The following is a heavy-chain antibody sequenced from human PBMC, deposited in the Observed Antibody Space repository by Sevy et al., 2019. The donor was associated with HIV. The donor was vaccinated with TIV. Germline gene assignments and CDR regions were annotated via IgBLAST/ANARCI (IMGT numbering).Heavy chain of an antibody. CDR2: IRGSSGTT. D-gene: IGHD6-25*01. CDR3: ARNLSQRGAFDI. CDR1: GLTFSNYV. J-gene: IGHJ3*02. Sequence: GGSLRLSCAASGLTFSNYVMSWVRQAPGKGLEWLSVIRGSSGTTYAAESVKGRFTISRDNSKNTLYLHMSSLGAEDTAVYYCARNLSQRGAFDIWGQGTRVTVS. V-gene: IGHV3-23*01.